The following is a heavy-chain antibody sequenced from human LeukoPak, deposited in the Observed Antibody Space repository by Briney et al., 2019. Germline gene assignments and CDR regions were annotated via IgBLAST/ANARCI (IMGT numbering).Heavy chain of an antibody. D-gene: IGHD3-22*01. CDR3: ASPVYDSRDYYHKDDAFNI. Sequence: SVKVSRKASGYTFTSYTITWVRQAPGQGLEWMGGIIPIFGSANYAQKFQGRVTITADESTTTAYMELSSLRSEDTAVYYCASPVYDSRDYYHKDDAFNIWGQGTMVTVSS. CDR1: GYTFTSYT. V-gene: IGHV1-69*13. CDR2: IIPIFGSA. J-gene: IGHJ3*02.